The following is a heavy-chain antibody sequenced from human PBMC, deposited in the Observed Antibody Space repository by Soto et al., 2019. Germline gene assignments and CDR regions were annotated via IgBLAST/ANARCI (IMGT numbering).Heavy chain of an antibody. D-gene: IGHD3-22*01. CDR1: GYTFTSYG. Sequence: ASVKVSCKASGYTFTSYGISWVRQAPGQGLEWMGWISAYNGNTNYAQKLQGRVTMTTDTSTSTAYMELRSLRSDDTAVYYCARDRGTYYYDSSHAFDIWGQGTMVTVSS. V-gene: IGHV1-18*01. CDR3: ARDRGTYYYDSSHAFDI. J-gene: IGHJ3*02. CDR2: ISAYNGNT.